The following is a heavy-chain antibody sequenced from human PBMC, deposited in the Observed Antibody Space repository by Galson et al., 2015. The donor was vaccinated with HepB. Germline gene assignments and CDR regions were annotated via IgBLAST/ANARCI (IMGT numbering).Heavy chain of an antibody. CDR1: GFTFSSYA. J-gene: IGHJ4*02. CDR2: ITGSGDST. CDR3: AKRYWGDGYHFDH. D-gene: IGHD5-24*01. V-gene: IGHV3-23*01. Sequence: SLRLSCAASGFTFSSYAMTWVRQAPGKGLEWVSAITGSGDSTYYTDSVKGRFTISRDNSKNTLFLQMNSLRAEDTAVYYCAKRYWGDGYHFDHWGQGTLVTVSS.